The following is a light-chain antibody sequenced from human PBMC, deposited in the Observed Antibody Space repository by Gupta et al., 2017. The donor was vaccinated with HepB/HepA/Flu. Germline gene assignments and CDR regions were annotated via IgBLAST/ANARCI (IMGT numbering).Light chain of an antibody. CDR3: QQRDSTPWT. CDR2: AAS. CDR1: QSIITY. Sequence: DTQMTHSPSSLSASVGDRVTITCRASQSIITYLNWYQQKPGKAPKLLIYAASSLQSGVPSRFSGSGSGTDFTLTISSLQPEDFAIYYCQQRDSTPWTFGQGTKVEIK. V-gene: IGKV1-39*01. J-gene: IGKJ1*01.